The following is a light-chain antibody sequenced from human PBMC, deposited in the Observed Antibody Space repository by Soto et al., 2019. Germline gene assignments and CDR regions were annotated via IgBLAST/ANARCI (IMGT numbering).Light chain of an antibody. CDR1: ISDIGDYNY. CDR3: SSYRSSSPLVV. V-gene: IGLV2-14*03. Sequence: QSALTQPASVSGSPGQSITISCTGTISDIGDYNYVYWYQQHPGKAPKLMIYDVSNRPSWVSNRFSGSKSGYTASLTISGLQPEDEADYDCSSYRSSSPLVVFGGGTKLTVL. J-gene: IGLJ2*01. CDR2: DVS.